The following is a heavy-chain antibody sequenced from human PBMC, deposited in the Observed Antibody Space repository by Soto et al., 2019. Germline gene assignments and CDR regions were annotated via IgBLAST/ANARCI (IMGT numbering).Heavy chain of an antibody. CDR1: GGSISSSSYY. CDR3: ARHLVAGVITMVREPNWFDP. CDR2: IYYSGST. D-gene: IGHD3-10*01. J-gene: IGHJ5*02. Sequence: QLQLQESGPGLVKPSETLSLTCTVSGGSISSSSYYWGWIRQPPGKGLEWIGSIYYSGSTYYNPSLKSRVTISVDTSKNQFSLKLSSVTAADTAVYYCARHLVAGVITMVREPNWFDPWGQGTLVTVSS. V-gene: IGHV4-39*01.